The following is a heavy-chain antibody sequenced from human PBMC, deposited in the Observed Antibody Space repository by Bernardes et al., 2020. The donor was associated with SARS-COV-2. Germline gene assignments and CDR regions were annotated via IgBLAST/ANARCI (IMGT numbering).Heavy chain of an antibody. J-gene: IGHJ4*02. CDR3: AHRGDYGDYVFPY. V-gene: IGHV2-5*02. D-gene: IGHD4-17*01. CDR2: IFWDDDK. CDR1: GFSLTPSGVG. Sequence: SGNTLWKPTQTLTLTCPFSGFSLTPSGVGVGWVRQPPGKALEWLALIFWDDDKRYSPSLKNRLTVTKDTSKNQVVLTMTNMDPADTATYFCAHRGDYGDYVFPYWGQGTLVTVSS.